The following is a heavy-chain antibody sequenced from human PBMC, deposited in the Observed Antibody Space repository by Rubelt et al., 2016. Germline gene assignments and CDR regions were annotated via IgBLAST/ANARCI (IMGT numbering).Heavy chain of an antibody. Sequence: EVQLVESGGGLEQPGGSLRLSCAASGFTFSSYSMNWVRQAPGKGLEWIAYVSSTSNIIYYAVSVKGRFTISRDNAKNTLYLQMNSLRAEDTAVYYCAKDRDGGSYGWDYWGQGTLVTVSS. D-gene: IGHD1-26*01. CDR1: GFTFSSYS. J-gene: IGHJ4*02. V-gene: IGHV3-48*01. CDR3: AKDRDGGSYGWDY. CDR2: VSSTSNII.